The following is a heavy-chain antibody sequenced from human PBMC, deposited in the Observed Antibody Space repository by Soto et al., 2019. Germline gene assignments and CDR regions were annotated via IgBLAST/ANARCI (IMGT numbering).Heavy chain of an antibody. CDR3: APLSVSLSGPYGIHV. V-gene: IGHV4-34*12. J-gene: IGHJ6*02. D-gene: IGHD2-15*01. CDR1: GGSFSDHY. Sequence: PSETLSLTCAVYGGSFSDHYWSWIRQTPGKGLEWIGSMLYSGLTYYNPSLKSRVTLSVDTSKNQFSVRLNSVTASDTAVYYCAPLSVSLSGPYGIHVWGQGTTVTVS. CDR2: MLYSGLT.